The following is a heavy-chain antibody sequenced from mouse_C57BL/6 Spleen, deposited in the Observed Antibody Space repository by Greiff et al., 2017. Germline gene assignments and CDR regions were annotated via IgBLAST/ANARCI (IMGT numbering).Heavy chain of an antibody. CDR2: IYPGDGDT. J-gene: IGHJ2*01. D-gene: IGHD2-5*01. CDR3: ARETYYSNYVDY. CDR1: GYAFSSSW. Sequence: QVQLKESGPELVKPGASVKISCKASGYAFSSSWMNWVKQRPGKGLEWIGRIYPGDGDTNYNGKFKGKATLTVDKYSSTAYMQLSSLTSADSAVYYCARETYYSNYVDYWGQGTTLTVSS. V-gene: IGHV1-82*01.